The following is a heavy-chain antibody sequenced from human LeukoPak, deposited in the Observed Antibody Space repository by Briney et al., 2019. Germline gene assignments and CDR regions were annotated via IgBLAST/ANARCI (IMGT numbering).Heavy chain of an antibody. CDR2: ISTDGSST. Sequence: GGSLRLSCAASGFTFSSSWMHWVRHAPGKGLVWVSRISTDGSSTKYADSVKGRFTISRDNAKNTVYLQMNSLRAEDTAVYYCAREGRVDFFFDYWGQGTLVTVSS. D-gene: IGHD3/OR15-3a*01. CDR1: GFTFSSSW. J-gene: IGHJ4*02. V-gene: IGHV3-74*01. CDR3: AREGRVDFFFDY.